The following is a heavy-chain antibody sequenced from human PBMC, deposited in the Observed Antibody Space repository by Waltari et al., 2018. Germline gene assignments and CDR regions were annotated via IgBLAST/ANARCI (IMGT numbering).Heavy chain of an antibody. CDR3: ARDGYDSSGYYFDY. CDR1: GFTFTSYA. D-gene: IGHD3-22*01. V-gene: IGHV3-30*01. CDR2: ISYDGSSK. Sequence: QVQLVESGGGVVQPGRSLRLSCAASGFTFTSYAMNWVRQAPGKGLEWVAIISYDGSSKYYADSVKGRFTISRDNPKNTLYLQMNSLRAEDTAVYYCARDGYDSSGYYFDYWGQGTLATVSS. J-gene: IGHJ4*02.